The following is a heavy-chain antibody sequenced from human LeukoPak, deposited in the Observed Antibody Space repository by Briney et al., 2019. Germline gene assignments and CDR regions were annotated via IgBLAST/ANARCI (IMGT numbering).Heavy chain of an antibody. V-gene: IGHV3-23*01. Sequence: GGSLRLSCAASGFTFSSNYMSWVRQAPGKGLEWVSTISDSGGSTYYEDSVKGRFTISRDNSKNTLCLQMNSLRAEDTAVYCCAKKPSSGYYYIDYWGQGTLVTVSS. CDR1: GFTFSSNY. CDR3: AKKPSSGYYYIDY. CDR2: ISDSGGST. D-gene: IGHD3-22*01. J-gene: IGHJ4*02.